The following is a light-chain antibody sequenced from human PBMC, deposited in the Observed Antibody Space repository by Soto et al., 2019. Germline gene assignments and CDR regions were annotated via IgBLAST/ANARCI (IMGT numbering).Light chain of an antibody. J-gene: IGKJ1*01. V-gene: IGKV1-5*01. CDR1: QSIITW. CDR3: QQYNSYLLT. CDR2: DAS. Sequence: TQSPGTLSLSPGERATLSCRASQSIITWLAWYQQKPGKAPKLLIYDASSLESGVPSRFSGSGSGTEFTLTISSLQPDDFATYYCQQYNSYLLTFGQGTEVEIK.